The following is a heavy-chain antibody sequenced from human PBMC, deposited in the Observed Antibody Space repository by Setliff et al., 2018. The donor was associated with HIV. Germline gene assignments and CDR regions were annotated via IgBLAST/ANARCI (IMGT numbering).Heavy chain of an antibody. D-gene: IGHD6-13*01. CDR3: AKAIRPAAAGTWLGPFDY. V-gene: IGHV3-23*01. Sequence: GGSLRLSCAASGFAFSNYAMGWVRQAPGKGLEWVSSISGSGGTTYYADSVKGRFTISRGSSNNTLYLQMNSLRAEDTAIYYCAKAIRPAAAGTWLGPFDYWGQGTLVTVSS. CDR2: ISGSGGTT. CDR1: GFAFSNYA. J-gene: IGHJ4*02.